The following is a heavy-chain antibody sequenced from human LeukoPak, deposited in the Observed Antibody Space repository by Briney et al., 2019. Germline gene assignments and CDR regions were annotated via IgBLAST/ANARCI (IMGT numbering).Heavy chain of an antibody. CDR1: GFTVSNDY. Sequence: PGGSLRLSCAVSGFTVSNDYMSWVRQAPGKGLEWVSVIYGGGDTYYADSVRGRFTISRDNFENTLFLQMGSLRPEDTAVYYCTRLLPSSHHFFDSWGQGTLVTVSS. CDR2: IYGGGDT. J-gene: IGHJ4*02. D-gene: IGHD6-6*01. CDR3: TRLLPSSHHFFDS. V-gene: IGHV3-53*01.